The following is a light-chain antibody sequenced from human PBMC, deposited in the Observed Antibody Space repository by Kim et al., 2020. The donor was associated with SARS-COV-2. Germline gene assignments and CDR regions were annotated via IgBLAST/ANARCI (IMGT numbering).Light chain of an antibody. V-gene: IGKV1-39*01. CDR1: QTINIY. CDR2: GAS. J-gene: IGKJ4*01. Sequence: DIQMTQSPSSLSASIGDRVTITCRASQTINIYLSWYQHKPGKAPTLLIYGASTLHRGVPSRFRGSGSGTNFTLTISNLQPEDFATYSCQQTYNIPLTFGGGTKVEI. CDR3: QQTYNIPLT.